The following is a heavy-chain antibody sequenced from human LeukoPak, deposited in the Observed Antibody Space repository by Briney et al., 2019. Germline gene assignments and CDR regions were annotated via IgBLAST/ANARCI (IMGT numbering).Heavy chain of an antibody. Sequence: GASVKVSCKASGYTFTSYDINWVRQATGQGLEWMGWMNPNSGNTGYAQKFQGRVTMTRNTSISTAYMELSSLRSEDTAVYYCARGRIDYDILTGYYYFDYWGQGTLVTVSS. CDR1: GYTFTSYD. V-gene: IGHV1-8*01. CDR2: MNPNSGNT. D-gene: IGHD3-9*01. CDR3: ARGRIDYDILTGYYYFDY. J-gene: IGHJ4*02.